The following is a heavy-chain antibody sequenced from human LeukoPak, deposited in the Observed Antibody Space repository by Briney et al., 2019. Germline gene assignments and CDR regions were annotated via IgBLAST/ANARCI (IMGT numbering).Heavy chain of an antibody. V-gene: IGHV1-2*02. J-gene: IGHJ4*02. CDR1: GYTFTGYY. Sequence: ASVKVSCKASGYTFTGYYMHWVRQAPGQGLEWMGWINPNSGGTNYAQKFQGRVTMTRDTSISTAYMELSRLRSDDTAVYYCAVRCGGDCYSIGGKGYYFDYWGQGTLVTVSS. D-gene: IGHD2-21*02. CDR3: AVRCGGDCYSIGGKGYYFDY. CDR2: INPNSGGT.